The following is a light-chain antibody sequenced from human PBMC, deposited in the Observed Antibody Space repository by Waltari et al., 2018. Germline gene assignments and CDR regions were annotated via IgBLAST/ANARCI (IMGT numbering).Light chain of an antibody. V-gene: IGKV3-20*01. CDR3: QHYRGLPVT. CDR2: GAS. CDR1: QSVSRT. J-gene: IGKJ1*01. Sequence: EIVLTQSPGTLSLSPGERVTLSCRASQSVSRTLAWYQQKPGQAPRPLIYGASIRATGIPDRFSGSGSGTDFSLTISRLEPEDFAVYYCQHYRGLPVTFGQGTKVEIK.